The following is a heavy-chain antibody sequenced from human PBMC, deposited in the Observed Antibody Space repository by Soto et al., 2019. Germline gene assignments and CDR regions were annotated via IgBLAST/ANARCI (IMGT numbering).Heavy chain of an antibody. CDR3: AREDFDY. Sequence: PXXSLRLSCAASRFTFTDYYMSWIRQAPGKGLEXVSYIXSSGSNIYYAXXVKGRFTXXRDNDKKSMYLQMKSLRAEDTAVYYCAREDFDYWGQGTLVTYPQ. CDR2: IXSSGSNI. J-gene: IGHJ4*02. V-gene: IGHV3-11*01. CDR1: RFTFTDYY.